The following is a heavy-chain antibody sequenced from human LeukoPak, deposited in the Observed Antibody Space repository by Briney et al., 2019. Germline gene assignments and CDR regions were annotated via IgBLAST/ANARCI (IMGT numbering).Heavy chain of an antibody. V-gene: IGHV3-23*01. J-gene: IGHJ4*02. CDR2: ISGSGGST. CDR3: AKKEDLWLREFDY. Sequence: QTGGSLRLSCAASGFTFSSYAMSWVRQAPGKGLEWVSAISGSGGSTYYADSVKGRFTISRDNSKNTLYLQMNSLRAEDTAVYYCAKKEDLWLREFDYWGQGTLVTVSS. D-gene: IGHD5-18*01. CDR1: GFTFSSYA.